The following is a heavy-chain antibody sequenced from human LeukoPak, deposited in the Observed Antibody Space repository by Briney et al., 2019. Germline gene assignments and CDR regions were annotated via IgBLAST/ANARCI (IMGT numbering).Heavy chain of an antibody. CDR2: IDRGGST. J-gene: IGHJ6*03. Sequence: GGPLRLSCAASGFIVTGNYMNWVRQAPGKGLEWVSVIDRGGSTYYADSVKGRFTVSRDNSKNTLYLQMNSLRADDTAVYYCARSPYNWNDGGYYYYMDVWGKGTTVTVSS. CDR1: GFIVTGNY. V-gene: IGHV3-53*01. CDR3: ARSPYNWNDGGYYYYMDV. D-gene: IGHD1-1*01.